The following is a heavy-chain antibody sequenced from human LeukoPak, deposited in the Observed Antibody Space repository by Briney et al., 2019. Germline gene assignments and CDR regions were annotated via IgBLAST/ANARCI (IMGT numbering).Heavy chain of an antibody. CDR2: ISGSGGST. V-gene: IGHV3-23*01. Sequence: PGGSLRLSCAGSGFTFSSYAMSWVRQAPGKGLEWVSAISGSGGSTYYADSVKGRFTISRDNSKNTLYLQMNSLRAEDTAVYYCAKGTMIVVVYYFDYWGQGTLVTVSS. CDR3: AKGTMIVVVYYFDY. D-gene: IGHD3-22*01. J-gene: IGHJ4*02. CDR1: GFTFSSYA.